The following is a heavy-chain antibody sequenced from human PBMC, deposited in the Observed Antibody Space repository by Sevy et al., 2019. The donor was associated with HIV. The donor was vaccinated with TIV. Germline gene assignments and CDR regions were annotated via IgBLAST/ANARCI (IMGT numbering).Heavy chain of an antibody. J-gene: IGHJ3*01. CDR2: MNPDSGNT. Sequence: ASVKVSCKASGYTFTNNDINWVRQAAGQGLEWMGWMNPDSGNTGYTQKFQGRVTMTRDTVISTAYMELSSLRSEDTAVYYCARASRSTSGAFDFWGQRTMVTASS. CDR1: GYTFTNND. D-gene: IGHD2-2*01. V-gene: IGHV1-8*01. CDR3: ARASRSTSGAFDF.